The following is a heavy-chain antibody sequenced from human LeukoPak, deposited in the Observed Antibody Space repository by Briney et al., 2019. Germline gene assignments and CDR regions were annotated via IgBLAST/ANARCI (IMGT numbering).Heavy chain of an antibody. V-gene: IGHV4-61*02. CDR1: GGSISSGSYS. CDR3: ARTEVDDAFDI. CDR2: IYTIGST. J-gene: IGHJ3*02. Sequence: SETLSLTCTVSGGSISSGSYSWTWIRQPAGKGLEWIGRIYTIGSTNYNPSLKSRVTISVDTSKNHFSLKLSSVTAADTAVYYCARTEVDDAFDIWAKGQWSPSLQ.